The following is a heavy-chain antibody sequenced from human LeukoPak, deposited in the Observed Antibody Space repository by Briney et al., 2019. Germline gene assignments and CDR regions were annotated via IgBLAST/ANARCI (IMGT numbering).Heavy chain of an antibody. V-gene: IGHV4-34*01. J-gene: IGHJ4*02. CDR3: ARGLRLPMVRGTFDY. D-gene: IGHD3-10*01. Sequence: SQTLSLTCAVCGGSFSAYFWSWIRQPRGKGLEWIGEINHSGSTNSNPSLTSRVTISVYTSKNQFSLKLRSVTAADTAVYYCARGLRLPMVRGTFDYWGQGTLVTVSS. CDR2: INHSGST. CDR1: GGSFSAYF.